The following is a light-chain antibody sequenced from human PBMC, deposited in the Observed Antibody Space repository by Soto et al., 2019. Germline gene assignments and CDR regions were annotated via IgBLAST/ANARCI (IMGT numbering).Light chain of an antibody. CDR3: GTWDSSLSAYV. V-gene: IGLV1-51*01. J-gene: IGLJ1*01. CDR1: RFNIGDNY. Sequence: QSVLTQPPSVSAAPGQKVTISCSGSRFNIGDNYVSWYQQLPGTAPKLLIYGTNKRTSGAPDRVSASKSGTSATLGITGLQTGDEADYYCGTWDSSLSAYVFGTGTKVTVL. CDR2: GTN.